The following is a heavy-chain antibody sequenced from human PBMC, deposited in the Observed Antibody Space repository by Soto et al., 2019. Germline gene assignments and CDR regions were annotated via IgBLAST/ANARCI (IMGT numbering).Heavy chain of an antibody. V-gene: IGHV3-30*18. J-gene: IGHJ4*02. CDR1: GCTFISYG. CDR2: ISYDGSNK. Sequence: GGSLRLSCAASGCTFISYGMHWVRQAPGKGLEWVAVISYDGSNKYYADSVKGRFTISRDNSKNTLYLQMNSLRAEDTAVYYCAKDGYGGNSDFDYWGQGTLVTVSS. CDR3: AKDGYGGNSDFDY. D-gene: IGHD4-17*01.